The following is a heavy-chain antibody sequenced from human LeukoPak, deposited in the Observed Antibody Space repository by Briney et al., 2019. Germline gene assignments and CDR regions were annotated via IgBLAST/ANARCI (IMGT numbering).Heavy chain of an antibody. V-gene: IGHV3-7*05. CDR2: IKKEGGEK. Sequence: GGFLRLSCAASGFSFSSNWMTWVRQAPGKGLEWVANIKKEGGEKYYVDSVKGRFTISRDNTKNSLYLQMNSLRAEDTAIYYGASGVFSHGYWGQGTLVTVSS. J-gene: IGHJ4*02. CDR1: GFSFSSNW. CDR3: ASGVFSHGY. D-gene: IGHD2-8*01.